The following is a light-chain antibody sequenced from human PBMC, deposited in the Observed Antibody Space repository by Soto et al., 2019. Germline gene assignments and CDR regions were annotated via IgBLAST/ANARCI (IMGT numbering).Light chain of an antibody. CDR2: DAS. J-gene: IGKJ1*01. CDR1: QSIDSC. CDR3: LQTYTAPAT. V-gene: IGKV1-39*01. Sequence: DIQMTQSPSSLSASVGDRVTITCRASQSIDSCLSWYQQKPGKAPKLLIYDASSVQSGVRSRFSGSGYGTDFTLTISSLQHEELATYHCLQTYTAPATFGQGTRVEIK.